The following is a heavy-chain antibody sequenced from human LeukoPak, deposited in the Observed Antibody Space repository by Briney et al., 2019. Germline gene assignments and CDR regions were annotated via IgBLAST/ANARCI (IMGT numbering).Heavy chain of an antibody. Sequence: GSLRLSCPASGFTFNNYAMSWVRQAPGMGLEWLSYFSGSVGATYYAASVKGRFTISRDNSKNTVYLQMGSLRAEDTTLYYCAKSRGGTYKYYMDVWGNGTTVTVSS. D-gene: IGHD1-1*01. V-gene: IGHV3-23*01. J-gene: IGHJ6*03. CDR1: GFTFNNYA. CDR2: FSGSVGAT. CDR3: AKSRGGTYKYYMDV.